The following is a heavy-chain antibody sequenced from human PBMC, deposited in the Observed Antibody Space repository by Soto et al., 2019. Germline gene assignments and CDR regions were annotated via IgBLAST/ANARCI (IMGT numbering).Heavy chain of an antibody. J-gene: IGHJ5*02. CDR2: IYSGGST. CDR3: ARVNPSPYALFDP. CDR1: GFTVSSNY. V-gene: IGHV3-53*01. Sequence: GGSLRLSCAASGFTVSSNYMSWVRQAPGKGLEWVSVIYSGGSTYYADSVKGRFTISRDNSKNTLYLQMNSLRAEDTAVYYCARVNPSPYALFDPWGQGTLVTVSS. D-gene: IGHD2-2*01.